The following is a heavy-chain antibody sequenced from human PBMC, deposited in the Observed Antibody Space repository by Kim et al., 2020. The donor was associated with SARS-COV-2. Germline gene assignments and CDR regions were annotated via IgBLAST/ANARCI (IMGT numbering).Heavy chain of an antibody. J-gene: IGHJ4*02. D-gene: IGHD6-13*01. V-gene: IGHV1-3*01. Sequence: ASVKVSCKASGYTFTSYAMHWVRQAPGQRLEWMGWINAGNGNTKYSQKFQGRVTITRDTSASTAYMELSSLRSEDTAVYYCAASTSSSWSDYFDYWGQGTLVTVSS. CDR1: GYTFTSYA. CDR2: INAGNGNT. CDR3: AASTSSSWSDYFDY.